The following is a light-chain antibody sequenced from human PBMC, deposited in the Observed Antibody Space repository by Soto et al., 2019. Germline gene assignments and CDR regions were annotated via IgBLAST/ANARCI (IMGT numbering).Light chain of an antibody. CDR2: EVS. V-gene: IGLV2-14*01. CDR1: SSDIGNYNY. Sequence: QSVLTQPASVSGSPGQSITISCTGTSSDIGNYNYVSWYQQHPGKAPKLMISEVSNRPSGVSNRFSGSKSGNTASLTISGLQAEDEADYYCSSYTSTSSSVFGGGTKVTVL. CDR3: SSYTSTSSSV. J-gene: IGLJ1*01.